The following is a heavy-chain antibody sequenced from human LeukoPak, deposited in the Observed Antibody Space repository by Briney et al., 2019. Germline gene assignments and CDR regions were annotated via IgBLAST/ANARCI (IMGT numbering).Heavy chain of an antibody. V-gene: IGHV4-59*01. CDR1: GGSISSYY. Sequence: SETLSLTCTVSGGSISSYYWSWIRQPPGKGLEWIGYIYYSGSTNCNPSLKSRVTISVDTSKNQFSLKLSSVTAADTAVYYCARERRLVATYAFDIWGQGTMVTVSS. CDR3: ARERRLVATYAFDI. J-gene: IGHJ3*02. CDR2: IYYSGST. D-gene: IGHD5-12*01.